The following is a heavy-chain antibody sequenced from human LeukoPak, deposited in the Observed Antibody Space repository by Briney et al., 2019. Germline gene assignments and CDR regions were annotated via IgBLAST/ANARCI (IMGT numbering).Heavy chain of an antibody. V-gene: IGHV4-39*07. CDR1: GGSISSSSHY. D-gene: IGHD5-18*01. Sequence: PSETLSLTCTVSGGSISSSSHYWGWIRQPPGKGLEWIGSIHYSGSSYYKPPLKSRVTISVDTSKNQFSLKLSSVTAADTAVYYCARTEESGYSYRYFGYYYYMDVWGKGTTVTVSS. J-gene: IGHJ6*03. CDR3: ARTEESGYSYRYFGYYYYMDV. CDR2: IHYSGSS.